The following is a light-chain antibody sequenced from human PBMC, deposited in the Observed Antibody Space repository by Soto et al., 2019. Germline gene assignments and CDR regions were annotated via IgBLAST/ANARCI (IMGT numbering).Light chain of an antibody. J-gene: IGKJ1*01. CDR2: GAS. V-gene: IGKV3-20*01. Sequence: ESVLTNSPGTLSFPQGEGATLSCRASQSGSGGYLAWYQAKPGQAPRLLIHGASNRATGIPDRFRGSGSGTDFTLTIVIFEAEEGTGYYCAEWSFLPCRFGQRTTV. CDR3: AEWSFLPCR. CDR1: QSGSGGY.